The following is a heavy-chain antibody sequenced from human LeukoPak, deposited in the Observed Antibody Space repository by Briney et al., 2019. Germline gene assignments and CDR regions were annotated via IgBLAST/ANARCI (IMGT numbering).Heavy chain of an antibody. D-gene: IGHD1-26*01. V-gene: IGHV3-30*02. CDR2: IRYDGSDK. CDR3: ARVGSGSYRLYYGMDV. Sequence: GGSLRLSCAASGFTFSTYDMHWVRQAPGKGLEWVSFIRYDGSDKLYADSVKGRFTVSRDNSKNTLYLQMNSLRPEDTAVYYCARVGSGSYRLYYGMDVWGQGTTVTVSS. CDR1: GFTFSTYD. J-gene: IGHJ6*02.